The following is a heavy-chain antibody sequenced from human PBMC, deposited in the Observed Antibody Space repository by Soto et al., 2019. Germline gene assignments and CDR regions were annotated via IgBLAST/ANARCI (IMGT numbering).Heavy chain of an antibody. Sequence: QVQLVESGGGVVQPGRSLRLSCAASGFTFSSYGMHWVRQAPGKGLEWVAVIWYDGSNKYYADSVKGRFTISRDNSKNTLYLPMNSLRVEDTAVYYCARTASAAPYYFDYWGQGTLVTVSS. CDR2: IWYDGSNK. V-gene: IGHV3-33*01. J-gene: IGHJ4*02. CDR1: GFTFSSYG. CDR3: ARTASAAPYYFDY. D-gene: IGHD2-2*01.